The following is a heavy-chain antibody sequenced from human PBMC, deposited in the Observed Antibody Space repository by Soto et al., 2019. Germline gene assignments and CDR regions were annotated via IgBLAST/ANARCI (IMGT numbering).Heavy chain of an antibody. CDR2: ISAYNGNP. Sequence: QVQLVQSGAEVKKPGASVKVSCKASGYTFTNFGISWERQAPGQGLEWMGWISAYNGNPNYAQNSQGRVNMTTDTSTSAAYTELRSVRSDDTGVYYCARGGTPIDCWGQGTLVPVSS. J-gene: IGHJ4*02. D-gene: IGHD3-16*01. V-gene: IGHV1-18*01. CDR3: ARGGTPIDC. CDR1: GYTFTNFG.